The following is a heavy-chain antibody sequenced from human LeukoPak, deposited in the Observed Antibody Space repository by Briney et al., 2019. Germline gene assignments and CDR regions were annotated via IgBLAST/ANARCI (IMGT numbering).Heavy chain of an antibody. CDR3: ARAQPKGYSSSWYDY. CDR1: GYTFTSYG. Sequence: GASVKVSCKASGYTFTSYGISWVRQAPGQGLEWMGWISAYNGNTNYAQKFQGRITITTDESTSTAYMELSSLRSEDTAVYYCARAQPKGYSSSWYDYWGQGTLVTVSS. J-gene: IGHJ4*02. D-gene: IGHD6-13*01. V-gene: IGHV1-18*01. CDR2: ISAYNGNT.